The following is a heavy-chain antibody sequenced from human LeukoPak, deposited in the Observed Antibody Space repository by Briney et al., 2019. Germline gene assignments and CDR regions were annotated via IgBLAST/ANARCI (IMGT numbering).Heavy chain of an antibody. Sequence: GGSLRPSCAASGFRFNTYAMRWVRQPPGKGLEYVSAINYNGDSTYYANSVKGRFIISRDNSKKTLFLQMGSLRAEDTAVYYCARDSGGDTYNDYFDSWGQGTLVTVSS. CDR3: ARDSGGDTYNDYFDS. J-gene: IGHJ4*02. CDR1: GFRFNTYA. D-gene: IGHD5-24*01. CDR2: INYNGDST. V-gene: IGHV3-64*01.